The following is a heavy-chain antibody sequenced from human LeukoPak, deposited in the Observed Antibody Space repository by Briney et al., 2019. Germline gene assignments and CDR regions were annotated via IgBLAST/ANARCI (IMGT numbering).Heavy chain of an antibody. Sequence: GRSLRLSCAASGFTFSSHGMHWVRQAPGKGLEWVAVIWYDGSNKYYADSVKGRFTISRDNSKNTLYLQMNSLRAEDTAVYYCANGGRDYGDYVAFDIWGQGTMVTVSS. CDR2: IWYDGSNK. V-gene: IGHV3-33*06. CDR1: GFTFSSHG. D-gene: IGHD4-17*01. J-gene: IGHJ3*02. CDR3: ANGGRDYGDYVAFDI.